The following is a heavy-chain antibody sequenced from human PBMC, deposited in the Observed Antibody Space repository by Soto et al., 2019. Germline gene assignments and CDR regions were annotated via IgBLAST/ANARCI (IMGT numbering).Heavy chain of an antibody. CDR1: GGSISSGDYY. V-gene: IGHV4-30-4*01. CDR2: IYYSGST. D-gene: IGHD2-21*02. Sequence: QVQLQESGPGLVKPSQTLSLTCTVSGGSISSGDYYWSWIRQPPGKGLEWIGYIYYSGSTYYNPSLKSRVTISVDTSKNQFSLKLSSVTAADTAVYYCARDPGGDWNYYYYGMDVWGQGTTVTVSS. CDR3: ARDPGGDWNYYYYGMDV. J-gene: IGHJ6*02.